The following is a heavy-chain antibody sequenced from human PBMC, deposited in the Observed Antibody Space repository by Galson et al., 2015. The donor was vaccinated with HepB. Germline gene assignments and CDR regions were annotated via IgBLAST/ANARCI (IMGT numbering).Heavy chain of an antibody. J-gene: IGHJ3*02. CDR3: ARGRGYSYGSLNDAFDI. D-gene: IGHD5-18*01. CDR1: GYSFGSYW. CDR2: IYPSDSDT. Sequence: QSGAEVKKPGESLKISCKGSGYSFGSYWIGWVRQMPGKGLEWMGIIYPSDSDTKYRPSFQGQVTISVDKSITTAYLQWSSLKASDTAMHYCARGRGYSYGSLNDAFDIWGQGTMVTVSS. V-gene: IGHV5-51*01.